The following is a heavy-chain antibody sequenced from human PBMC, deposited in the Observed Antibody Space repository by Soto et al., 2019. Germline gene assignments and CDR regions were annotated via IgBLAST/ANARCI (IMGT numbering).Heavy chain of an antibody. CDR2: IIPIFGTA. V-gene: IGHV1-69*12. D-gene: IGHD1-26*01. CDR1: GGTFSSYA. CDR3: ASHSGSSPEGRYYYGMDV. Sequence: QVQLVQSGAEVKKPGSSVKVSCKASGGTFSSYAISWVRQAPGQGLEWMGGIIPIFGTADYAQKFQGRVTITADESTRPAYMEVRSLRSEETAVYYCASHSGSSPEGRYYYGMDVWGQGTTVTVSS. J-gene: IGHJ6*02.